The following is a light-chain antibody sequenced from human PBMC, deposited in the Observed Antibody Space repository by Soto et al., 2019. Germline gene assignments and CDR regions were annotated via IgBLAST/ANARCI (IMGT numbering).Light chain of an antibody. CDR2: GAS. CDR1: QHVTTTY. CDR3: QQYDSSFT. V-gene: IGKV3-20*01. Sequence: IVLTQSLATLSLSPGERATLSCTASQHVTTTYIAWYQQKFGQAPRLLIYGASTRATGTPDRFTGGGFGTDFTLTISRVEREDFAVYYCQQYDSSFTFGGGTKVDIK. J-gene: IGKJ4*01.